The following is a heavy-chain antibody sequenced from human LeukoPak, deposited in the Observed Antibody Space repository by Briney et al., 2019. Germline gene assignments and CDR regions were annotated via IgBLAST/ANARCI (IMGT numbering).Heavy chain of an antibody. V-gene: IGHV3-23*01. D-gene: IGHD5-24*01. CDR1: GFTFSSYA. Sequence: GGSLRLSCAASGFTFSSYAMRWVRQAPGKGLEWVSAISGSGGSTHYADSVKGRFTISRDNSKNTLYLQLNSLRADDTALYYCAKGVEYADTNWFDPSGQGTLVTVSS. J-gene: IGHJ5*02. CDR2: ISGSGGST. CDR3: AKGVEYADTNWFDP.